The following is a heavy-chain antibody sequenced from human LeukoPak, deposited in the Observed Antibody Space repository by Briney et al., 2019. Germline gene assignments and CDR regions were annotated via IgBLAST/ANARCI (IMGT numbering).Heavy chain of an antibody. J-gene: IGHJ4*02. Sequence: KPSETLSLTCTVSGGSISSSSYYWGWIRQPPGKGLEWIGSIYYSGSTYYNPSLKSRATISVDTSKNQFSLKLSSVTAADTAVYYCASSPGYCSGGSCSGDDYWGQGTLVTVSS. CDR3: ASSPGYCSGGSCSGDDY. V-gene: IGHV4-39*01. CDR1: GGSISSSSYY. CDR2: IYYSGST. D-gene: IGHD2-15*01.